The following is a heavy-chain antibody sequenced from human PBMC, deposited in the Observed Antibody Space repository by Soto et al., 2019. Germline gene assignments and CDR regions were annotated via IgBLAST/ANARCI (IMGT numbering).Heavy chain of an antibody. J-gene: IGHJ4*02. CDR1: GFTFSDYY. V-gene: IGHV3-11*06. D-gene: IGHD2-21*02. CDR2: ISSSSSYT. Sequence: QVQLVESGGGLVKPGGSLRLCCAASGFTFSDYYMSWIRQAPGKGLEWVSYISSSSSYTNYADSVKGRFTISRDNAKNSLYLQMNSLRAEDTAVYYCARDSSSLAYCGGDCYSPDYWGQGTLVTVSS. CDR3: ARDSSSLAYCGGDCYSPDY.